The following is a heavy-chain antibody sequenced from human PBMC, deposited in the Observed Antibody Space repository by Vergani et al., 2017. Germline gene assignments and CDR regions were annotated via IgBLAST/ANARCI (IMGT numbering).Heavy chain of an antibody. CDR1: GGTFSSYA. V-gene: IGHV1-69*01. CDR3: ASDISRGKRGYSYGLTYYYYYYMDV. CDR2: IIPIFGTA. Sequence: QVQLVQSGAEVKKPGSSVKVSCKASGGTFSSYAISWVRQAPGQGLEWMGGIIPIFGTANYAQKFQGRVTITADESTSTAYMELSSLRSEDTAVYYCASDISRGKRGYSYGLTYYYYYYMDVWGKGTTVTVSS. J-gene: IGHJ6*03. D-gene: IGHD5-18*01.